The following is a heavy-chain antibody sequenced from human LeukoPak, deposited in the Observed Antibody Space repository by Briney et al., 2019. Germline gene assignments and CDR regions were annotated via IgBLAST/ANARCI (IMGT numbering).Heavy chain of an antibody. Sequence: PSETLSLTCTVSGGSISSYYWSWIRQPPGKGLEWIGYIYYSGSTNYNPSLKSRVTISVDTSKNQFSLKLSSVTAADTAVYYCARDLIDCSGGSCYSDLGYWGQGTLVTVSS. CDR1: GGSISSYY. V-gene: IGHV4-59*01. D-gene: IGHD2-15*01. CDR2: IYYSGST. CDR3: ARDLIDCSGGSCYSDLGY. J-gene: IGHJ4*02.